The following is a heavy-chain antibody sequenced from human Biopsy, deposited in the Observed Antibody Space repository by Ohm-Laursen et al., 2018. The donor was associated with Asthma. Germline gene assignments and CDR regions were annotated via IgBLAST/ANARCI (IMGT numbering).Heavy chain of an antibody. CDR2: ISWNSGTI. CDR1: GLSFDDYA. J-gene: IGHJ6*02. V-gene: IGHV3-9*01. D-gene: IGHD3-10*01. CDR3: ARDMGAGPNQPPSGSGSSHLYGMDV. Sequence: SLRLSCAASGLSFDDYAMFWVRQAPGKGLEWVSGISWNSGTIGYADSVKGRFTISRDNAKNSLYLQMNSLGPEDTAVYYCARDMGAGPNQPPSGSGSSHLYGMDVWGQGTTVTVSS.